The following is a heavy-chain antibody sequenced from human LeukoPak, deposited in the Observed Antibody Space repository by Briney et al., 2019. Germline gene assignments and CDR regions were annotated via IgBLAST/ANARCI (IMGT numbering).Heavy chain of an antibody. V-gene: IGHV2-5*01. J-gene: IGHJ5*02. CDR1: GGSISSYYW. Sequence: TLSLTCTVSGGSISSYYWSWIRQPPGKALEWLALIYWSDDKRYSPSLKSRLTISKDTSKNQVVLTMTNMDPVDTATYYCARSYSDYDYFNNWFDPWGQGTLVTVSS. CDR3: ARSYSDYDYFNNWFDP. D-gene: IGHD5-12*01. CDR2: IYWSDDK.